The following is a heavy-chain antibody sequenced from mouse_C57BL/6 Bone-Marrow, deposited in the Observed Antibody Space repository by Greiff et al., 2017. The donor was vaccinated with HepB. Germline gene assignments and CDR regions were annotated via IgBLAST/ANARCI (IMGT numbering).Heavy chain of an antibody. J-gene: IGHJ1*03. D-gene: IGHD1-1*01. CDR3: ARRALLYYGSTLYWYFDV. CDR2: INPNNGGT. Sequence: EVHLVESGPELVKPGASVKIPCKASGYTFTDYNMDWVKQSHGKSLEWIGDINPNNGGTIYNQKFKGKATLTVDKSSSTAYMELRSLTSEDTAVYYCARRALLYYGSTLYWYFDVWGTGTTVTVSS. V-gene: IGHV1-18*01. CDR1: GYTFTDYN.